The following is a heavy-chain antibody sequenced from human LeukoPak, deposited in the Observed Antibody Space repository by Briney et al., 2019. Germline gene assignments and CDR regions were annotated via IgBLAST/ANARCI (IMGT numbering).Heavy chain of an antibody. CDR3: ARHSVTTVTTGDY. D-gene: IGHD4-17*01. J-gene: IGHJ4*02. CDR2: IYHSGST. CDR1: GGSISSGGYS. V-gene: IGHV4-30-2*03. Sequence: PSQTLSLTCAVSGGSISSGGYSWSWIRQPPGKGLEWIGYIYHSGSTYYNPTLKSRVTLSVDTSKNQFSLKLTSVTAADTAVYYCARHSVTTVTTGDYWGQGTLVTVSS.